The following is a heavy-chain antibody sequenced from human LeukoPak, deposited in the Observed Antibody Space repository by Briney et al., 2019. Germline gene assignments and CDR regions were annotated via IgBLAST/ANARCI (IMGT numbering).Heavy chain of an antibody. Sequence: GGSLRLSCAASGFTFDSYGMNWVRQAPGKGLEWVSGISGSGGSTYYADSVKGRFTISRDNSKKILYLQMNSLSAEDTAVYHCAKSGGITIFGLVDYWAREPWSPSPQ. CDR3: AKSGGITIFGLVDY. J-gene: IGHJ4*02. CDR2: ISGSGGST. CDR1: GFTFDSYG. V-gene: IGHV3-23*01. D-gene: IGHD3-3*01.